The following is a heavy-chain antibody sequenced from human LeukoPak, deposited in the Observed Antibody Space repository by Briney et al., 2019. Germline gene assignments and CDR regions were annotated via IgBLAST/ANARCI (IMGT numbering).Heavy chain of an antibody. J-gene: IGHJ4*02. Sequence: ASVKVSCKAAGYPFIYYYMHWVRQAPGQGLEWMGWINPNSGDTNYAQKFQGRVTMTRDTSISAAYMELSRLRSDDTAVYYCARGPIAAAGTIDYWGQGTLVTVSS. CDR1: GYPFIYYY. V-gene: IGHV1-2*02. CDR3: ARGPIAAAGTIDY. D-gene: IGHD6-13*01. CDR2: INPNSGDT.